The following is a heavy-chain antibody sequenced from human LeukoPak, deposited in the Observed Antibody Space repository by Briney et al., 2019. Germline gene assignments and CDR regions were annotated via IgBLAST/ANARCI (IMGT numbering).Heavy chain of an antibody. CDR1: GYTFTSYD. D-gene: IGHD6-13*01. CDR3: ARGRFGYSSSWSPFDY. V-gene: IGHV1-8*03. Sequence: ASVKVSCKASGYTFTSYDINWVRQATGQGLEWMGWMNPNSGNTGYAQKFQGRVTITRNTSISTAYMELSSLRSEDTAEYYCARGRFGYSSSWSPFDYWGQGTLVTVSS. J-gene: IGHJ4*02. CDR2: MNPNSGNT.